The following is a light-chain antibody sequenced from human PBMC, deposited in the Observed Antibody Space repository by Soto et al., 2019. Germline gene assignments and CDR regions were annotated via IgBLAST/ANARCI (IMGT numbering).Light chain of an antibody. J-gene: IGKJ5*01. CDR3: QQRSNWPIT. CDR2: DAS. CDR1: QSVGKY. V-gene: IGKV3-11*01. Sequence: EIVMTQSPATLSLSPGERATLSCRASQSVGKYLVWYQQKPGQAPRLLIYDASNRATGIPARFSGSGSGTDFTLTISSLEPEDFAVYYCQQRSNWPITFGQGTRREI.